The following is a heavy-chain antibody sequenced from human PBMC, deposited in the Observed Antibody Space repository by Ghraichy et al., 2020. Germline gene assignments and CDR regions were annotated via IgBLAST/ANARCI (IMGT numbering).Heavy chain of an antibody. D-gene: IGHD3-10*01. J-gene: IGHJ4*02. V-gene: IGHV3-23*01. Sequence: GGSLRLSCAASGFTFSSYAMSWVRQAPGKGLEWVSAISVSGGRTYYADSVKGRFTISRDNSKNTLYLQMNSLRAEDTAVYYCAKAAGRRGYGVVDYWGQGTLVTVSS. CDR1: GFTFSSYA. CDR3: AKAAGRRGYGVVDY. CDR2: ISVSGGRT.